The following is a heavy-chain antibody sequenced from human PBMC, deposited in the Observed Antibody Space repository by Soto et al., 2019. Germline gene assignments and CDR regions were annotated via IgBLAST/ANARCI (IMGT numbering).Heavy chain of an antibody. CDR3: ARDVGCSGGSCYSY. J-gene: IGHJ4*02. D-gene: IGHD2-15*01. V-gene: IGHV1-69*02. CDR1: GGTFSSYT. Sequence: QVQLVQSGAEVKKPGSSVKVSCKASGGTFSSYTISWVRQAPGQGLEWMGRIIPILGIANYAQKFQGRVTITADKSTSPAYMELSSLRSEDTAVYYCARDVGCSGGSCYSYWGQGTLVTVSS. CDR2: IIPILGIA.